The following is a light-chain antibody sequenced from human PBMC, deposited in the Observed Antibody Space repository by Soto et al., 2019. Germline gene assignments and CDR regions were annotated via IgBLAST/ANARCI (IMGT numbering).Light chain of an antibody. V-gene: IGKV3-11*01. Sequence: EIVLRQSPATLSFSRGQRGTLSCSASPSVTNFLAWYQQKPGQAPRLLIYGAFNRATGIPARFSGSGSGTDFTLTISSLEPEDSAVYYCQQRNVWPPVTFGQGTRLEIK. J-gene: IGKJ5*01. CDR1: PSVTNF. CDR2: GAF. CDR3: QQRNVWPPVT.